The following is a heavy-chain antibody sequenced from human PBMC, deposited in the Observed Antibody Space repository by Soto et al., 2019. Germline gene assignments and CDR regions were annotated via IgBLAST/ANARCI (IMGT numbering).Heavy chain of an antibody. CDR1: GFTFSSYA. CDR3: AKDQDSGWVQGYFDY. V-gene: IGHV3-23*01. CDR2: ISGSGGST. D-gene: IGHD6-19*01. J-gene: IGHJ4*02. Sequence: ESGGGLVQPGGSLRLSCAASGFTFSSYAMSWVRQAPGKGLEWVLAISGSGGSTYYADSVKGRFTISRDNSKNTLYLQMNSLRAEDTAVYYCAKDQDSGWVQGYFDYWGQGTLVTVSS.